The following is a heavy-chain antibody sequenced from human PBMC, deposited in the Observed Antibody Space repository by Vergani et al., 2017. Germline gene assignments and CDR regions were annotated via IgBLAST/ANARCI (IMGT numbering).Heavy chain of an antibody. D-gene: IGHD2-2*01. CDR3: ARGTNYYYYGMDV. Sequence: QVQLQESGPGLVKPSETLSLTCTVSGGSISSYYWSWIRQPPGKGLEWIGYIYYSGSTNYNPSLNSRVTISVDTSKNQFSLKLSSVTAADTAVYYCARGTNYYYYGMDVWGQGTTVTVSS. J-gene: IGHJ6*02. V-gene: IGHV4-59*01. CDR2: IYYSGST. CDR1: GGSISSYY.